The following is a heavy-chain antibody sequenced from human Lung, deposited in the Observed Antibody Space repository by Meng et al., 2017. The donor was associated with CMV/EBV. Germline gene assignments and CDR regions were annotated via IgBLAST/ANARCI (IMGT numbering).Heavy chain of an antibody. Sequence: GGSLRLXXAASGFTSSSYAMSWVRQAPGKGLEWVSAISGSGGSTYYADSVKGRFTISRDNSKNTLYLQMNSLRAEDTAVYYCAKGHWGCSSTSCYLDAFDIWGREXMVTVSS. CDR1: GFTSSSYA. J-gene: IGHJ3*02. CDR2: ISGSGGST. D-gene: IGHD2-2*01. CDR3: AKGHWGCSSTSCYLDAFDI. V-gene: IGHV3-23*01.